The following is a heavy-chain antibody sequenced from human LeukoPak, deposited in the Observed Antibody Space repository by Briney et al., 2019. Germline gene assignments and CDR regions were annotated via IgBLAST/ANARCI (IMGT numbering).Heavy chain of an antibody. Sequence: SETLSLTCTVSGGSISSSSYYWGWIRQPPGKGLEWIGSIYYSGSTYYNPSLKSRVTISVDTSKNQFSLKLSSVTAADTAVYYCARDTAAAGAVDWFDPWGQGTLVTVSS. J-gene: IGHJ5*02. CDR2: IYYSGST. D-gene: IGHD6-13*01. V-gene: IGHV4-39*07. CDR1: GGSISSSSYY. CDR3: ARDTAAAGAVDWFDP.